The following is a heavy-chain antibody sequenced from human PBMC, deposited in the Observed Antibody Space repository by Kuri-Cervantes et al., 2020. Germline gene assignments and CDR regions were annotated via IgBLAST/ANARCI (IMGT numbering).Heavy chain of an antibody. V-gene: IGHV1-2*02. CDR1: GYTFTGYY. Sequence: ASVKVSCKASGYTFTGYYMHWVRQAPGQGLEWMGWINPNSGGTNYAQKFQGRVTMTRDTSISTAYMELSRLRSDDTAVYYCARARGQGSGSSWLGYWGQGTLVTVSS. J-gene: IGHJ4*02. D-gene: IGHD3-10*01. CDR3: ARARGQGSGSSWLGY. CDR2: INPNSGGT.